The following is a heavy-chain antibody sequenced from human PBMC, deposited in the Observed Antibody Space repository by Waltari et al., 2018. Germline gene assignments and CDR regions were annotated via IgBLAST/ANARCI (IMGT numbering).Heavy chain of an antibody. V-gene: IGHV4-38-2*01. CDR2: IYHAGDT. CDR3: SRQVLGYCTSAACRRLES. D-gene: IGHD2-2*03. J-gene: IGHJ4*02. CDR1: GYSINSGYY. Sequence: QVQLQESGPGLVKPSETLSLTCDVSGYSINSGYYWGGLRPSPGKGRGWIATIYHAGDTFYNPSLKSRVTISMDTSKNQFSLKLNSVTAADTAVYFCSRQVLGYCTSAACRRLESWGQGTLVTVSS.